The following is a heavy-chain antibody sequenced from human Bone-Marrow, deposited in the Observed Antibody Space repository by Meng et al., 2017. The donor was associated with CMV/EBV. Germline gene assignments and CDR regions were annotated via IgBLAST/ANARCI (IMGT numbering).Heavy chain of an antibody. CDR3: AKLSPARYFDY. D-gene: IGHD3-16*02. CDR2: IYSGGSST. V-gene: IGHV3-23*03. J-gene: IGHJ4*02. Sequence: GGSLRLSCASSGFTFSSYAMSWVRQAPGKGLEWVSVIYSGGSSTYYADSVKGRFTISRDNSKNTLYLQMNSLRAEDTAVYYCAKLSPARYFDYSGQGTLVTASS. CDR1: GFTFSSYA.